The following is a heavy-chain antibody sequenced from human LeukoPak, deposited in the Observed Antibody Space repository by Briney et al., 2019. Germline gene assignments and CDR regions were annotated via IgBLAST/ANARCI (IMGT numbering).Heavy chain of an antibody. V-gene: IGHV4-61*08. D-gene: IGHD4-17*01. CDR3: ASTQTYGDNTY. CDR1: GVSVSSGGYY. CDR2: ISYSGST. J-gene: IGHJ4*02. Sequence: PSQTLSLTCTVSGVSVSSGGYYWSWIRQPPGKGLEWIGYISYSGSTNYNPSLKSRVTILVDTSMNQFSLKLSSVTAADTAVYYCASTQTYGDNTYWGQGTLVTVSS.